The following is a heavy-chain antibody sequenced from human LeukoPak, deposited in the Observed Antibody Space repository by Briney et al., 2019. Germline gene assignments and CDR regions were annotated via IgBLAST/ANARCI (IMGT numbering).Heavy chain of an antibody. J-gene: IGHJ3*02. Sequence: GGSLRLSCAASGFTVSSNYMSWVRQAPGKGLEWVSVIYSGGSTYYADSVKGRFTISRDNSKNTLYLQMNSLRAEDTAVYYCARAIAVAGNAFDIWGKGQWSPSLQ. CDR3: ARAIAVAGNAFDI. V-gene: IGHV3-53*01. CDR2: IYSGGST. CDR1: GFTVSSNY. D-gene: IGHD6-19*01.